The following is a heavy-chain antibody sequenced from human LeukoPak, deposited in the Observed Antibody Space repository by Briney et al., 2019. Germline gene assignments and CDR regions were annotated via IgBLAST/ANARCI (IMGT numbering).Heavy chain of an antibody. D-gene: IGHD2-2*02. V-gene: IGHV4-34*01. CDR1: GGSMSDYF. CDR2: ISHIGNT. J-gene: IGHJ3*02. Sequence: SETLSFTCAVYGGSMSDYFWNWIRQSPGKGLEWIGEISHIGNTNYNPSLKSRVTILVDTSKSQFSVRLSSVTAADTATYYCAANKYPVQSFDIWAQGTVVIVSS. CDR3: AANKYPVQSFDI.